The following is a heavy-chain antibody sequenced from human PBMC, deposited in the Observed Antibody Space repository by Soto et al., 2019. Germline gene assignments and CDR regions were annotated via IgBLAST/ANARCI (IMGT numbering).Heavy chain of an antibody. V-gene: IGHV3-7*05. Sequence: PGGSLRLSCIASGFTFSDYWMSWVRQVPGKGLEWVANIKQDGSEEYYVDSVKGRFTISRDNAKNSLFLQMNSLRAEDTAVYYCARDKIVAATHFDNWGQGTLVTV. CDR2: IKQDGSEE. D-gene: IGHD1-26*01. CDR1: GFTFSDYW. J-gene: IGHJ4*02. CDR3: ARDKIVAATHFDN.